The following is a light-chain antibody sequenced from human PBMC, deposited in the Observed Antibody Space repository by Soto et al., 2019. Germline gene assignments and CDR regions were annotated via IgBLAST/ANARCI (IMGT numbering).Light chain of an antibody. Sequence: EKVMTQSPATLSVSPGERAALSCRASQSVSGNLAWYQPTPGQAPRPLIYGASTRATGIPARFSGSGFGTEFTLTISSLKSEDFAVYYCQQYNYRPPAFGQGTRLE. V-gene: IGKV3-15*01. J-gene: IGKJ5*01. CDR3: QQYNYRPPA. CDR1: QSVSGN. CDR2: GAS.